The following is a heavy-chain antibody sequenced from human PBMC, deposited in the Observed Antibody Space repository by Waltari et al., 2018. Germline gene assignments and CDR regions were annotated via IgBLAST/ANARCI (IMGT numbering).Heavy chain of an antibody. J-gene: IGHJ4*02. CDR2: INPNSGGT. V-gene: IGHV1-2*02. CDR1: GYTFTGYQ. Sequence: VHLVQSGAEVKKPGASVKVSCKASGYTFTGYQIHWVRQAPGQGLEWMGWINPNSGGTNYAQNFQGRVTITRDTSIRTAYMEPSRLRSDDTAMYYCARDLVVGSGDYWGQGTLVTVSS. D-gene: IGHD1-26*01. CDR3: ARDLVVGSGDY.